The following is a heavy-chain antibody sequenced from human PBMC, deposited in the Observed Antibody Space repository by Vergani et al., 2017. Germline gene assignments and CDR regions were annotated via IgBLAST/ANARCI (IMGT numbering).Heavy chain of an antibody. J-gene: IGHJ3*01. D-gene: IGHD1-1*01. V-gene: IGHV1-3*01. CDR1: GYTFTSYA. Sequence: QVQLVQSGAEVKKPGASVKVSCKASGYTFTSYAMHWVRQAPGQRLEWMGWINAGNGNTKYSQKFQDRVTMTADTSTNTAYMELRSLRSDDTAVYFCARVAPSNSEVTPTAFDVWGQGTMVTVSS. CDR2: INAGNGNT. CDR3: ARVAPSNSEVTPTAFDV.